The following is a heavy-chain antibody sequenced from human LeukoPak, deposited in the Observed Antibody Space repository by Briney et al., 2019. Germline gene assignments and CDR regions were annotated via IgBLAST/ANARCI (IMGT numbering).Heavy chain of an antibody. CDR3: ARGKDYYYYYYMDV. Sequence: SVKDSCKASGGTFSSYAISWVRQAPGQGLEWMGGIIPIFGTANYAQKFQGRVTITTDESTSTAYMELSSLRSEDTAVYYCARGKDYYYYYYMDVWGKGTTVTVSS. J-gene: IGHJ6*03. CDR1: GGTFSSYA. V-gene: IGHV1-69*05. D-gene: IGHD3-10*01. CDR2: IIPIFGTA.